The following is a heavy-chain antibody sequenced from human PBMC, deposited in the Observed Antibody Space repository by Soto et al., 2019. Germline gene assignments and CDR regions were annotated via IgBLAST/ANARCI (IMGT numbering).Heavy chain of an antibody. V-gene: IGHV1-69*12. Sequence: QVQLVQSGAEVKKPGSSVKVSCKASGGSLSNYGISWVRQAPGQGLEWMGGIIPVFGTANYAQKFQGRVTITADESTNIVYMHVTSLISEDTAVDYCARGDATKIVVSPYYAMDVWGRGTTVTVSS. D-gene: IGHD3-22*01. CDR2: IIPVFGTA. CDR3: ARGDATKIVVSPYYAMDV. J-gene: IGHJ6*02. CDR1: GGSLSNYG.